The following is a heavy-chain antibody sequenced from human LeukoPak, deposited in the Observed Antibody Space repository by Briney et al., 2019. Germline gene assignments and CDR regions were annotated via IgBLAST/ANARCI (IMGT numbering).Heavy chain of an antibody. V-gene: IGHV1-18*01. Sequence: ASVKVSCKASGYTLRSYGITWVRQAPGQGLEWMGWISAYNGNTKYPQKLQGRVTMTTDTSTSTAYMELRSLRSDDTAVYYCARGPPIIAAAGLDDYWGQGTLVTVSS. D-gene: IGHD6-13*01. CDR2: ISAYNGNT. J-gene: IGHJ4*02. CDR1: GYTLRSYG. CDR3: ARGPPIIAAAGLDDY.